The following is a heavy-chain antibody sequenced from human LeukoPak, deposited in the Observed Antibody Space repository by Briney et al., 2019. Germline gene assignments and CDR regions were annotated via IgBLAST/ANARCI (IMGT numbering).Heavy chain of an antibody. CDR1: GVSINTYY. V-gene: IGHV4-4*09. D-gene: IGHD1-26*01. Sequence: SEALSLTCTVSGVSINTYYASWIRQAPGKGLEFIGFIYNGGNTNYNPSLKSRATISVDTSNNQFSLRLTSVTAADTAMYYCAAGPWELDFWGQGTLVTVSS. CDR3: AAGPWELDF. J-gene: IGHJ4*02. CDR2: IYNGGNT.